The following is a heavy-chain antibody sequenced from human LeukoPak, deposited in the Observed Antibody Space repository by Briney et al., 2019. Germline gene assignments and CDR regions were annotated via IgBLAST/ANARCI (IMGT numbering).Heavy chain of an antibody. J-gene: IGHJ4*02. CDR2: IWNDGSNE. CDR1: GFTFSIYG. V-gene: IGHV3-33*01. Sequence: PGGSLRLSCAASGFTFSIYGMHWVRQAPGKGLEWVAVIWNDGSNEYYADSVKGRFTISRDNSKNTLYLQMNSLRAEDTAVYSCARASGPFDYWGQGTLVTVSS. D-gene: IGHD3-10*01. CDR3: ARASGPFDY.